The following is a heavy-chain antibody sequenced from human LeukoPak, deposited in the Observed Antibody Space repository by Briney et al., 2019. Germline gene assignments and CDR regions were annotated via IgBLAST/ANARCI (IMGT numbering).Heavy chain of an antibody. Sequence: ASVKVSCKASGYTFTSYDINWVRQATGQGLEWMGWMNPNSGNTGYAQKFQGRVTMTRNTSISTAYMELSSLRSEDTAVYYCARVVSIRRGYSGYDLAAYGRGYYFDYWGQGILVTVSS. CDR2: MNPNSGNT. CDR1: GYTFTSYD. CDR3: ARVVSIRRGYSGYDLAAYGRGYYFDY. J-gene: IGHJ4*02. D-gene: IGHD5-12*01. V-gene: IGHV1-8*01.